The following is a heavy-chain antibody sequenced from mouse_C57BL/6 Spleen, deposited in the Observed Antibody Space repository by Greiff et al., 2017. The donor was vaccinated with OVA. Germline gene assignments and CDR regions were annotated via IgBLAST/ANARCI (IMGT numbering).Heavy chain of an antibody. J-gene: IGHJ2*01. V-gene: IGHV6-3*01. Sequence: EVKLVESGGGLVQPGGSMKLSCVASGFTFSNYWMNWVRQSPEKGLEWVAQIRLKSDNYATHYAASVKGRFTISRDDSKSSVYLKMNNLRAEDTGIYYCTGGGNLYFDYWGQGTTLTVSS. CDR2: IRLKSDNYAT. CDR1: GFTFSNYW. CDR3: TGGGNLYFDY. D-gene: IGHD2-1*01.